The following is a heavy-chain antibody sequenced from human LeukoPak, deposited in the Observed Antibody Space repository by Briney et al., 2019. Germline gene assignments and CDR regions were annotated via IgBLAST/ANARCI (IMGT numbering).Heavy chain of an antibody. CDR2: IYYSGST. CDR3: ARYVVVAATPHFDP. D-gene: IGHD2-15*01. Sequence: PSETLSLTCTVSGGSISSYYWSWIRQPPGKGLEWIGYIYYSGSTNYNPSLKSRVTISVDTSKNQFSLKLSSVTAADTAVYYCARYVVVAATPHFDPWGQGTLVTVSS. V-gene: IGHV4-59*01. J-gene: IGHJ5*02. CDR1: GGSISSYY.